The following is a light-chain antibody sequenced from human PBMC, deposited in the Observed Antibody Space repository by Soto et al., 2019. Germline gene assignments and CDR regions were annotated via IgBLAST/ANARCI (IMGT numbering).Light chain of an antibody. CDR2: GAS. CDR3: QQYNNWWT. V-gene: IGKV3-15*01. J-gene: IGKJ1*01. CDR1: QSFSSN. Sequence: IVMMQSPATLSVSPSERATLSCRASQSFSSNLAWYQQKPGQAPSILIYGASTRANGIPARFSGSGSGTEFTLTISSMQSEDFAVYYCQQYNNWWTFGQGTKVVIK.